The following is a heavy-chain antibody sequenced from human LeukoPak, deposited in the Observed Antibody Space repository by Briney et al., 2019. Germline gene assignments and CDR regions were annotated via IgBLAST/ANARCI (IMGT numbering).Heavy chain of an antibody. J-gene: IGHJ4*02. V-gene: IGHV4-59*01. Sequence: PSETLSLTCIVSGDSIRSYYWNWIRQAPGKALEWIGHIHNNGDSAYNFSLKSRVPISMNTSKNQFSLKLNSVNAADRAVYYCGRWGNFHSGNYFVVDYWGQGTVVTVSS. D-gene: IGHD3-22*01. CDR3: GRWGNFHSGNYFVVDY. CDR2: IHNNGDS. CDR1: GDSIRSYY.